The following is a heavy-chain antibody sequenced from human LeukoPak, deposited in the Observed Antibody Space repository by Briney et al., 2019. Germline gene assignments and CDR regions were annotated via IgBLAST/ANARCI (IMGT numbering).Heavy chain of an antibody. D-gene: IGHD3-10*01. CDR3: ASSITVVRGVISPYYYYYGMDV. V-gene: IGHV4-59*08. Sequence: SETLSLTCTVSGGSISSYYWSWIRQPPGKGLEWIGYIYYSGSTNYNPSLKSRVTISVDTSKNQFSLKLSSVTAADTAVYYCASSITVVRGVISPYYYYYGMDVWGQGTTVTVSS. J-gene: IGHJ6*02. CDR1: GGSISSYY. CDR2: IYYSGST.